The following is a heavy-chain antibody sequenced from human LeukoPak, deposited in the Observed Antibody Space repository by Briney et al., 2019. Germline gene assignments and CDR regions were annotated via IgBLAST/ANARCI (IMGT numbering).Heavy chain of an antibody. D-gene: IGHD6-13*01. CDR2: INPNSGGT. J-gene: IGHJ3*02. V-gene: IGHV1-2*02. CDR3: ASGIAAAGGAFDI. CDR1: GYTFTGYY. Sequence: ASVKVSCKASGYTFTGYYMHWVRQAPGQGLEWMGWINPNSGGTIYAQKFQGRVTMTEDTSTDTAYMELSSLRSEDTAVYYCASGIAAAGGAFDIWGQGTMVTVSS.